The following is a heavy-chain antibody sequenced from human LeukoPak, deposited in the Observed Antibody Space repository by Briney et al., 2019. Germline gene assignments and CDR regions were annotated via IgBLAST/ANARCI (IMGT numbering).Heavy chain of an antibody. CDR1: GFTFSSYE. CDR3: AREGTAMVSFDY. V-gene: IGHV3-48*03. Sequence: GGSLRLSCAASGFTFSSYEMNWVRQAPGKGLEWVSYISSGGNTIYYADSVKGRFTISRDNAKNSLYLQMNSLRAEDTAAYYCAREGTAMVSFDYWGQGTLVTVSS. CDR2: ISSGGNTI. D-gene: IGHD5-18*01. J-gene: IGHJ4*02.